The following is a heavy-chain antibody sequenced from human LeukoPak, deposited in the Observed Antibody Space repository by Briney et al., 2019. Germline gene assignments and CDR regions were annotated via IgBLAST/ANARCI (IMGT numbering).Heavy chain of an antibody. CDR3: ARDSKVGARYFFDF. V-gene: IGHV3-23*01. CDR2: INASGGNT. Sequence: GSLRLSCAGSGFTFNNFAMSWVRQAPGKGFEWVSDINASGGNTYYTESVKGRFTVSRDNSKNTLYLEMNNLRGGDTAVYYCARDSKVGARYFFDFWGQGARVTVSS. CDR1: GFTFNNFA. D-gene: IGHD3-9*01. J-gene: IGHJ4*02.